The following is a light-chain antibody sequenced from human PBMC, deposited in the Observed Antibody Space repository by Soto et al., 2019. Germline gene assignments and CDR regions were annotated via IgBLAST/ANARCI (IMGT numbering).Light chain of an antibody. CDR2: GVS. Sequence: EIVLTQSSATLSLSPGERATLSCRASQSVTSNALAWYQQKPGQAPRLLIYGVSSRATGIPDRFSGSGSGTDFTLTISSLEPEAFAVYYCQQRSKWPLTFGGGTKVEIK. J-gene: IGKJ4*01. V-gene: IGKV3-11*01. CDR1: QSVTSN. CDR3: QQRSKWPLT.